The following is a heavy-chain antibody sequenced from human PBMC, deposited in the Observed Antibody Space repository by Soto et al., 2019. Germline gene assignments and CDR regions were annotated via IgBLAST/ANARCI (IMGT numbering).Heavy chain of an antibody. CDR3: AKSGHSSSRGDYYYMYV. V-gene: IGHV3-23*01. CDR2: ISGSGGST. CDR1: GFTFSSYA. D-gene: IGHD6-6*01. J-gene: IGHJ6*03. Sequence: EVQLLESGGGLVQPGGSLRLSCAASGFTFSSYAMSWVRQAPGKGLEWVSAISGSGGSTYSADSVKGRFTISRDNSKNTLYLQMNSLRAEDTAVYYCAKSGHSSSRGDYYYMYVWGKGTTVTVSS.